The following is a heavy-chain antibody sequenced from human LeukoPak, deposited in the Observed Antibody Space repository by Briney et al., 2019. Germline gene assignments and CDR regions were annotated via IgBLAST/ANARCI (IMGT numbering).Heavy chain of an antibody. J-gene: IGHJ4*02. CDR3: ASNYYDSSGYFDY. Sequence: PSETLSLTCTVSGGSISSYYWSWIRQPPGKGLEWIGYIYYSGSTYYNPSLKSRVTISVDTSKNQFSLKLSSVTAADTAVYYCASNYYDSSGYFDYWGQGTLVTVSS. V-gene: IGHV4-59*12. CDR1: GGSISSYY. CDR2: IYYSGST. D-gene: IGHD3-22*01.